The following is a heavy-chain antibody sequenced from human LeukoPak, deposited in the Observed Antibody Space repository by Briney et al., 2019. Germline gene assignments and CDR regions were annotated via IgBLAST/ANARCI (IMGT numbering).Heavy chain of an antibody. V-gene: IGHV3-21*01. D-gene: IGHD5-12*01. J-gene: IGHJ4*02. CDR3: AREGMVATFDY. Sequence: GGSLRLSCAASGFTFSSYSMNWVRQAPGKGLEWVSSISSSSSYIYYADSVKGRFTIYRDKAKNSLYLQMNSLRAEDTAIYYCAREGMVATFDYWGQGTLVTVSS. CDR2: ISSSSSYI. CDR1: GFTFSSYS.